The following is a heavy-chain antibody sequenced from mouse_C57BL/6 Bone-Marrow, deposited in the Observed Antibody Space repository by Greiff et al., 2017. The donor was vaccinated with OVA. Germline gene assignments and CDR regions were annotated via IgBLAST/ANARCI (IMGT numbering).Heavy chain of an antibody. J-gene: IGHJ2*01. CDR2: IYPSDSET. V-gene: IGHV1-61*01. CDR1: GYTFTSYL. Sequence: QVQLKQPGAELVRPGSSVKLSCKASGYTFTSYLMDWVKQRPGQGLEWIGNIYPSDSETHYNQKFKDKATLTVDKSSSTAYMQLSSLTSEDSAVYYCARSTYYYGSSVDYWGQGTTLTVSS. D-gene: IGHD1-1*01. CDR3: ARSTYYYGSSVDY.